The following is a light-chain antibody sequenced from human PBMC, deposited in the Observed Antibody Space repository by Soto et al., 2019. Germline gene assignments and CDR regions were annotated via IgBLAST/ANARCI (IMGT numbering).Light chain of an antibody. J-gene: IGKJ1*01. V-gene: IGKV3-11*01. CDR1: QALNTR. Sequence: EIVLTQSPATLSAFPGDRVTLSCRASQALNTRLAWYQHKPGQAPRLHRYLTSNRAPGVPARFSAWGSETDFTLTISDVEPEDFAVYYCRQRQSLPRTFGQGTKVEIK. CDR3: RQRQSLPRT. CDR2: LTS.